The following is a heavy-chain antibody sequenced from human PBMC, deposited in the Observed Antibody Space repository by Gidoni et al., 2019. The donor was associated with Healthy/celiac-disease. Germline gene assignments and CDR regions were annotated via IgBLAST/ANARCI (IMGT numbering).Heavy chain of an antibody. CDR2: IRSKANSYAT. Sequence: EVQLVESGGGLVQPGGSLKLSCAASGFTFSGSAMHWVRQASGKGLEWVGRIRSKANSYATAYAASVKGRFTISRDDSKNTAYLQMNSLKTEDTAVYYCTRDGRSSSSDYWGQGTLVTVSS. J-gene: IGHJ4*02. CDR1: GFTFSGSA. V-gene: IGHV3-73*02. D-gene: IGHD6-6*01. CDR3: TRDGRSSSSDY.